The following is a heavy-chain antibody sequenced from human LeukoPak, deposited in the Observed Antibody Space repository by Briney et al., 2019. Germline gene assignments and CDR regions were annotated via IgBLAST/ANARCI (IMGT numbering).Heavy chain of an antibody. V-gene: IGHV3-7*01. CDR3: AREEDTYYYDSSGYDDY. CDR2: IKQNGSEK. J-gene: IGHJ4*02. D-gene: IGHD3-22*01. CDR1: GFTFSSYW. Sequence: EGSLRLSCAASGFTFSSYWMSWVRQAPGKGLEWVANIKQNGSEKYYVDSVKGRFTISRDNAKNSLYLQMNSLRAEDTAVYYCAREEDTYYYDSSGYDDYWGQGTLVTVSS.